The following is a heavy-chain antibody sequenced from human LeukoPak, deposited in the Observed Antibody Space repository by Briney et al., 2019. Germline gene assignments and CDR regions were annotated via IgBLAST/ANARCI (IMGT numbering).Heavy chain of an antibody. CDR1: GFTFSSYS. CDR3: AKEASAYHDSSGYYDY. J-gene: IGHJ4*02. Sequence: GGSLRLSCAASGFTFSSYSMNWVRQAPGKGLEWVSSITTSSSYIYYADSVKGRFTISRDNAKNSLYLQMNSLRAEDTAVYYCAKEASAYHDSSGYYDYWGQGTLVTVSS. D-gene: IGHD3-22*01. CDR2: ITTSSSYI. V-gene: IGHV3-21*01.